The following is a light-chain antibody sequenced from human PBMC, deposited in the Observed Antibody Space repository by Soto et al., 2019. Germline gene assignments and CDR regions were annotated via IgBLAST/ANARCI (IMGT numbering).Light chain of an antibody. Sequence: EIVLTQPPATLSLSPGERATLSCRASQTISSSLAWYQQKPGQSPRLLIYDASNRASGVPPRFSGSGSGTDFTLAISSIEPDDCAVYYCQQRSNWPPFTFGQGTRLDFK. J-gene: IGKJ5*01. V-gene: IGKV3-11*01. CDR1: QTISSS. CDR3: QQRSNWPPFT. CDR2: DAS.